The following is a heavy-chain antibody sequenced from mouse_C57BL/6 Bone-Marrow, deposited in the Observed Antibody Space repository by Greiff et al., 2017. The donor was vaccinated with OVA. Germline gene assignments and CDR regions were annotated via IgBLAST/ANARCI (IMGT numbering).Heavy chain of an antibody. CDR2: IDPSDSYT. CDR1: GYTFTSYW. CDR3: ARGGNY. V-gene: IGHV1-59*01. Sequence: VQLQQPGAELVRPGTSVKLSCKASGYTFTSYWMHWVKQRPGQGLEWIGVIDPSDSYTNYNQKFKGKATLTVDTSSSTAYMQLSSLTSKDSAVYYCARGGNYWGQGTTLTVSS. J-gene: IGHJ2*01.